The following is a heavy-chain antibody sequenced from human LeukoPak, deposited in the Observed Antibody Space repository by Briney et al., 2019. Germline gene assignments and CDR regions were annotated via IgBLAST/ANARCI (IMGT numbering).Heavy chain of an antibody. D-gene: IGHD1-26*01. CDR3: ARDPLYSATPIAFDF. Sequence: GSLRLSCAASGFTFSSYAMHWVRQAPGKGLEWVAVISYDGSNKYYADSVKGRFTISRDDSKNTLYLQMNSLRAEDTAVYYCARDPLYSATPIAFDFWGQVTVVTVSS. V-gene: IGHV3-30-3*01. J-gene: IGHJ3*01. CDR1: GFTFSSYA. CDR2: ISYDGSNK.